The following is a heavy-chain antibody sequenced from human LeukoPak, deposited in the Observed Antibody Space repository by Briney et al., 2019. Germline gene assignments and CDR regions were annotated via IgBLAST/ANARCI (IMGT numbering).Heavy chain of an antibody. CDR1: GSTFSSYA. Sequence: GGSLRLSCAASGSTFSSYAMHWVRQAPGKGLEWVAVISYDGSNKYYADSVKGRFTTSRDNSKNTLYLQMNSLRAEDTAVYYCARETGSAVGSTDFDYWGQGTLVTVSS. V-gene: IGHV3-30-3*01. J-gene: IGHJ4*02. D-gene: IGHD4-17*01. CDR3: ARETGSAVGSTDFDY. CDR2: ISYDGSNK.